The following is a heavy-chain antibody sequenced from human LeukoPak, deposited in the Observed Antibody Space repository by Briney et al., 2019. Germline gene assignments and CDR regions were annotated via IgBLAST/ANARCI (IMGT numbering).Heavy chain of an antibody. CDR1: GASISSTFYS. CDR2: FSISGSP. D-gene: IGHD3-10*01. V-gene: IGHV4-61*02. Sequence: TSETLSLTCTVSGASISSTFYSWTWIRQPAGQGLELIGRFSISGSPNYNPSLKSRANISMDTSKNQFSLRLTSVTAADTAIYFCARERVREVPSLDFWGQGTLVTASS. J-gene: IGHJ4*02. CDR3: ARERVREVPSLDF.